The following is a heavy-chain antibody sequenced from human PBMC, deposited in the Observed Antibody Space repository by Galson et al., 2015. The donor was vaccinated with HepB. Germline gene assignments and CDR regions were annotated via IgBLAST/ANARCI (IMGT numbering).Heavy chain of an antibody. CDR3: ARDGWDVAAFDI. CDR2: IYYSGST. J-gene: IGHJ3*02. V-gene: IGHV4-31*03. Sequence: TLSLTCTVSGGSISSGGYYWSWIRQHPGKGLEWIGYIYYSGSTYYNPSLKSRVTISVDTSKNQFSLKLSSVTAADTAVYYCARDGWDVAAFDIWGQGTMVTVSS. D-gene: IGHD1-26*01. CDR1: GGSISSGGYY.